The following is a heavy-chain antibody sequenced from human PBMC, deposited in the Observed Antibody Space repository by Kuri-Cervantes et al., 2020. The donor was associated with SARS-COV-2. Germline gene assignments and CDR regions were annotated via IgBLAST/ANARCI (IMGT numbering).Heavy chain of an antibody. CDR1: GFTFGDYA. D-gene: IGHD3-3*01. CDR3: TRDDFWSGYFDY. J-gene: IGHJ4*02. Sequence: GGSLRLSCTASGFTFGDYAMSWVRQAPGKGLEWVGFIRSKAYGGTTEYAASVKGRFTISRDDSKSIAYLRMNSLKTEDTAVYYCTRDDFWSGYFDYWGQGTLVTVSS. CDR2: IRSKAYGGTT. V-gene: IGHV3-49*04.